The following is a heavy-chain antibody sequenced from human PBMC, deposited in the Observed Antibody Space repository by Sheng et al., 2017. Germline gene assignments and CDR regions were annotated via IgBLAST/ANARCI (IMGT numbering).Heavy chain of an antibody. CDR3: ARGDDSGCPAY. CDR1: GFTFNKYW. CDR2: IKEDGSET. D-gene: IGHD1-26*01. J-gene: IGHJ4*02. V-gene: IGHV3-7*01. Sequence: EVQLVESGGGLVQPGWSLRLSCEASGFTFNKYWMTWVRQAPEKGLEWVTNIKEDGSETHYVDSVKGRFTISRDNAKNSLYLQMKYLSAEDTAVYYCARGDDSGCPAYWGQGTLVTVSS.